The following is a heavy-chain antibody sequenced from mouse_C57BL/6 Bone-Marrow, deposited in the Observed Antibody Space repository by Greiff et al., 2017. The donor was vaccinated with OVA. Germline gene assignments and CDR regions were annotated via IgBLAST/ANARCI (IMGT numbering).Heavy chain of an antibody. CDR1: GGKIKDDY. CDR3: TTGSKGC. D-gene: IGHD3-3*01. CDR2: IDPENGDT. Sequence: EVKRKKEGEERGRRGEEGKGAGKEGGGKIKDDYMHWVKQRPEQGLEWIGWIDPENGDTEYASKFQGKATITADTSSNTAYLQLSSLTSEDTAVYYCTTGSKGCWGQGTSVTVSS. J-gene: IGHJ4*01. V-gene: IGHV14-4*01.